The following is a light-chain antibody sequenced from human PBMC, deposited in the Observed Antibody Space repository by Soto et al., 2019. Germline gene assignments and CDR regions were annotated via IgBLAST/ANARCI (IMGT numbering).Light chain of an antibody. Sequence: QSALTQPASVSGSPGQSITISCTGAYSDIGGYNYVSWYQQHPGKAPKLMIYDVTNRPSGVSYRFSGSKSGNTASLTISGLQAEDEAYYYCSSYTSRSTLGVFGGGTKLTVL. V-gene: IGLV2-14*03. CDR2: DVT. J-gene: IGLJ2*01. CDR3: SSYTSRSTLGV. CDR1: YSDIGGYNY.